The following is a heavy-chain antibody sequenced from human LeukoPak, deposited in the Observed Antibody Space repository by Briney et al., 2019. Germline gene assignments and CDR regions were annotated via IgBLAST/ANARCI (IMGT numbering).Heavy chain of an antibody. V-gene: IGHV3-13*01. Sequence: GGSLRLSCAASGFTFSNYDMHWVRQATGRGLEWVSAIGTAGDTYYSGSVKGRFTISRENAKNSLYLQMNSLKAGDTAVYYCARGGWFGELLRPFDYWGQGSLVTVSS. D-gene: IGHD3-10*01. CDR1: GFTFSNYD. CDR3: ARGGWFGELLRPFDY. CDR2: IGTAGDT. J-gene: IGHJ4*02.